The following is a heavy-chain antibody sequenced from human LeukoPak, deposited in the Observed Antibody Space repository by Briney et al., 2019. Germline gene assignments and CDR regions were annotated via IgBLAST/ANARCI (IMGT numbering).Heavy chain of an antibody. CDR3: AREEYCSSTSCSEGDAFDI. CDR1: GYTFTSYG. J-gene: IGHJ3*02. Sequence: ASVKVSCKASGYTFTSYGISWVRQAPGQGLEWMGWISAYSGNTNYAQKLQGRVTMTTDTSTSTAYMELRSLRSDDTAVYYCAREEYCSSTSCSEGDAFDIWGQGTMVTVSS. CDR2: ISAYSGNT. V-gene: IGHV1-18*01. D-gene: IGHD2-2*01.